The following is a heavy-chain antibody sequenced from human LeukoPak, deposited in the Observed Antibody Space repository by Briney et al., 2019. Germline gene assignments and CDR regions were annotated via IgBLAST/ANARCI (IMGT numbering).Heavy chain of an antibody. CDR2: ISGSGGST. CDR3: ARGARGIAAASPDY. V-gene: IGHV3-23*01. CDR1: GFTFSSYG. D-gene: IGHD6-13*01. J-gene: IGHJ4*02. Sequence: YPGGSLRLSCAASGFTFSSYGMSWVRQAPGKGLEWVSAISGSGGSTYYADSVKGRFTISRDNAKNSLYLQMNSLRAEDTALYYCARGARGIAAASPDYWGQGTLVTVSS.